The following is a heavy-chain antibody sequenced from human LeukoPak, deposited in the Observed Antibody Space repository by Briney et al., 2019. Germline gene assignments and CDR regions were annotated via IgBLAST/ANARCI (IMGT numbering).Heavy chain of an antibody. J-gene: IGHJ6*03. Sequence: PGGSLRLSCEASGFTFRNYAMNWVRQSPGEGLEWVGRIKSKTDGGTTDYAAPVKGRFTISRDDSKNTLYLQMNSLKTEDTAVYYCTTEKGRWQLVNMDVWGKGTTVTVSS. CDR3: TTEKGRWQLVNMDV. CDR2: IKSKTDGGTT. CDR1: GFTFRNYA. V-gene: IGHV3-15*01. D-gene: IGHD6-6*01.